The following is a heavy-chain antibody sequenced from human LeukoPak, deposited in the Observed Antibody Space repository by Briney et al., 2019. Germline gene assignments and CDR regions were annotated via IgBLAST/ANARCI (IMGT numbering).Heavy chain of an antibody. CDR3: ARAGPYSSSWLPSGAFDI. Sequence: SETLSLTCAVYGGSFSGYYWSWIRQPPGKGLEWIGYIYYSGSTYYNPSLKSRVTISVDTPKNQFSLKLSSVTAADTAVYYCARAGPYSSSWLPSGAFDIWGQGTMVTVSS. D-gene: IGHD6-13*01. CDR2: IYYSGST. CDR1: GGSFSGYY. V-gene: IGHV4-34*09. J-gene: IGHJ3*02.